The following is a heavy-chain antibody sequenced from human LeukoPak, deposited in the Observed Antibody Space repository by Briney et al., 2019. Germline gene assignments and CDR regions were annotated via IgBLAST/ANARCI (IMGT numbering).Heavy chain of an antibody. CDR3: AASPRITMVRGVITHFDY. D-gene: IGHD3-10*01. Sequence: SETLSLTCTVSGGSISSYYWSWIRQPPGKGLKWIGYIYYSGSTNHNPSLKSRVTISVDTSKNQFSLKLSSVTAADTAVYYCAASPRITMVRGVITHFDYWGQGTLVTVSS. CDR2: IYYSGST. J-gene: IGHJ4*02. CDR1: GGSISSYY. V-gene: IGHV4-59*08.